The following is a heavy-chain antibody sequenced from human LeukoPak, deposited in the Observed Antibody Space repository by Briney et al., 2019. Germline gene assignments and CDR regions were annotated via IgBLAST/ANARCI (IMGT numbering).Heavy chain of an antibody. CDR2: IYTSGST. Sequence: SKTLSLTCTVSGGSISSYYWSWIRQPPGKGLEWIGYIYTSGSTNYNPSLKSRVTISVDTSKNRFSLKLSSVTAADTAVYYCARIKKGYMDVWGKGTTVTVSS. CDR1: GGSISSYY. V-gene: IGHV4-4*09. J-gene: IGHJ6*03. CDR3: ARIKKGYMDV.